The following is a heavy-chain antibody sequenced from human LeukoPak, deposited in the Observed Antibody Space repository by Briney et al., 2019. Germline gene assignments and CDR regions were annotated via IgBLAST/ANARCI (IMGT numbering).Heavy chain of an antibody. CDR2: INAGNGNT. Sequence: ASVKVFCKASGYTFTSYAVHWVRQAPGQRLEWMGWINAGNGNTKYSQKFQGRVTITRDTSASTAYMELSSLRSEDTAVYYCAINYYDSSGYPDYWGQGTLVTVSS. CDR3: AINYYDSSGYPDY. J-gene: IGHJ4*02. V-gene: IGHV1-3*01. D-gene: IGHD3-22*01. CDR1: GYTFTSYA.